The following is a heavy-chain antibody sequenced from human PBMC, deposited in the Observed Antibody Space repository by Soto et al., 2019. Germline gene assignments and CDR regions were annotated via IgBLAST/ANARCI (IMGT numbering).Heavy chain of an antibody. CDR3: ARSSTSANYFDY. Sequence: QVQLQESGPGLVKPSQTLSLTCTISGGSISSGGYYWSWIRQLPGKGLEWIGYIYYSGSTYYNPSLKSRVTISVDTSKNQFSLKLSSVTAADTAVYYCARSSTSANYFDYWGQGTLVTVSS. CDR1: GGSISSGGYY. V-gene: IGHV4-31*03. J-gene: IGHJ4*02. CDR2: IYYSGST. D-gene: IGHD2-2*01.